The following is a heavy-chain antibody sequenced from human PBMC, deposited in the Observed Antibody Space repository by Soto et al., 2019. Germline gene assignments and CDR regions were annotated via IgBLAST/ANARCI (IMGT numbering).Heavy chain of an antibody. D-gene: IGHD6-13*01. V-gene: IGHV5-10-1*01. CDR1: GYSFTSYW. CDR3: AARTTKYSSSWNYYFDY. Sequence: GESLKISCKGSGYSFTSYWISWVRQMPGKGLEWMGRIDPSDSYTNYSPSFQGHVTISADKSISTAYLQWSSLKASDTAMYYCAARTTKYSSSWNYYFDYWGQGTLVTVSS. J-gene: IGHJ4*02. CDR2: IDPSDSYT.